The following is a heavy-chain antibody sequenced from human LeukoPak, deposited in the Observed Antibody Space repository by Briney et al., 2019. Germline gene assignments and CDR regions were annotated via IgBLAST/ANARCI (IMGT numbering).Heavy chain of an antibody. CDR3: ARDVPLMGASKTRYFDY. D-gene: IGHD1-26*01. CDR1: GFTFSSYG. Sequence: GRSLRLSCAASGFTFSSYGMQWVRQAPGKGLEWVANVKQDGSERYYGDSVKGRFTISRDNAKNSLYLQMSSLRAEDTAIYYCARDVPLMGASKTRYFDYWGQGTLVTVSS. J-gene: IGHJ4*02. V-gene: IGHV3-7*01. CDR2: VKQDGSER.